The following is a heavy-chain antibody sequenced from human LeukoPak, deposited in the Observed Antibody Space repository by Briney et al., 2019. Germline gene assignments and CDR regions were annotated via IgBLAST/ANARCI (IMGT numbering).Heavy chain of an antibody. CDR3: ANGDSAMVAYYYYYGMDV. CDR1: GFTFSSYA. V-gene: IGHV3-23*01. Sequence: PGGSLRLSCAASGFTFSSYAMSWVRQAPGKGLEWVSAISGSGGSTYYADSVKGRFTISRDNSKNTLYLQMNSLRAEDTAVYYCANGDSAMVAYYYYYGMDVWGQGTTATVSS. CDR2: ISGSGGST. D-gene: IGHD5-18*01. J-gene: IGHJ6*02.